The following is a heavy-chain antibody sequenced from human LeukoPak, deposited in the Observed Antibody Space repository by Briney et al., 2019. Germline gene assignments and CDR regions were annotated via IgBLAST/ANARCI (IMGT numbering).Heavy chain of an antibody. J-gene: IGHJ4*02. D-gene: IGHD3-16*01. Sequence: GASVKVSCKASGYSFSSYDINWVRQATGQGLEWMGWMNPNSGNTGYAQKFQGRVTMTRNTSINTAYMELSGLTSEDTDVYFCTTAGERPTRYFDYWGQGTLVTVSS. CDR2: MNPNSGNT. V-gene: IGHV1-8*01. CDR1: GYSFSSYD. CDR3: TTAGERPTRYFDY.